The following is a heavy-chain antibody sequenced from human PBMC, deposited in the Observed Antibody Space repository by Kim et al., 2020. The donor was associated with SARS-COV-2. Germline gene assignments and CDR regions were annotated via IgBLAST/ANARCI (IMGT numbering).Heavy chain of an antibody. CDR1: GGSISSSNW. J-gene: IGHJ3*02. D-gene: IGHD7-27*01. CDR3: ARERLGFRFAAFGI. CDR2: IYHSGST. Sequence: SETLSLTCAVSGGSISSSNWWSWVRQPPGKGLELIGEIYHSGSTNYNPSLKSRVTISVDKSKNQFSLKLSSVTAADTAVYYCARERLGFRFAAFGIWGQGTTVTVSS. V-gene: IGHV4-4*02.